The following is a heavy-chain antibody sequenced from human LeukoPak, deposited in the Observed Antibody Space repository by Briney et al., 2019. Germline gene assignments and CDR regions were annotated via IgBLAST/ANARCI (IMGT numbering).Heavy chain of an antibody. Sequence: GGSLRLSCAPSGFTFSNYAMDSVRRAPGKGLEWVAAISGSGTVTYYVDSVKGRFTISRDNSKKTLNLQMNSLRVDDTAVYYCAKGHSSWDYHGMDVWGQGTTVTVSS. J-gene: IGHJ6*02. V-gene: IGHV3-23*01. CDR3: AKGHSSWDYHGMDV. CDR2: ISGSGTVT. D-gene: IGHD6-13*01. CDR1: GFTFSNYA.